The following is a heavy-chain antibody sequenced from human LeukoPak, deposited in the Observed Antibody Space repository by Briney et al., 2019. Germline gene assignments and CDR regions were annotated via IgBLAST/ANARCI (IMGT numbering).Heavy chain of an antibody. J-gene: IGHJ3*02. CDR1: GFTFSSYG. D-gene: IGHD5-18*01. CDR3: ARGGYSYGHDAFDI. V-gene: IGHV3-33*01. Sequence: PGGSLRLSCAASGFTFSSYGMRWVREAPGKGLEWVAVIWYDGSNKYYADSVKGRFTISRDNSKNTLYLQMNSLRAEDTAVYYCARGGYSYGHDAFDIWGQGTMVTVSS. CDR2: IWYDGSNK.